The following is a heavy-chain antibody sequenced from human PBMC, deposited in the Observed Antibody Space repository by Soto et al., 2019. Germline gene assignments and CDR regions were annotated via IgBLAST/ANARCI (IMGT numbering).Heavy chain of an antibody. D-gene: IGHD3-10*01. Sequence: PSQTLSLTCAISGDSVSSNSAAWNWIRQSPSRGLEWLGRTYYRSKWYNDFAVSVESRITINPDPSKNQFSLQLNSVTPEDTAIYYCARGLNYDASGSPSYGMDVWGQGTTVTVSS. CDR1: GDSVSSNSAA. V-gene: IGHV6-1*01. J-gene: IGHJ6*02. CDR2: TYYRSKWYN. CDR3: ARGLNYDASGSPSYGMDV.